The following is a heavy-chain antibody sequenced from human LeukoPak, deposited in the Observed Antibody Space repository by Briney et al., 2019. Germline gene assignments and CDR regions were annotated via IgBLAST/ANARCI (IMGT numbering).Heavy chain of an antibody. CDR3: ARNSCPSGSCYDNRGYFDY. CDR2: IYTSGST. V-gene: IGHV4-61*02. Sequence: SETLSLTCTVSRGSISSGTYYCSWIRQPAGKGLEWIGRIYTSGSTNYNPSLKSRITISVDTHKNQFSLKLSSVTAADTAVYYCARNSCPSGSCYDNRGYFDYWGQGTLVTVSS. J-gene: IGHJ4*02. CDR1: RGSISSGTYY. D-gene: IGHD2-15*01.